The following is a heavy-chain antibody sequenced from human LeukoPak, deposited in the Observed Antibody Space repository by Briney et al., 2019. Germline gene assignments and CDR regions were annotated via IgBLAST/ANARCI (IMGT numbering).Heavy chain of an antibody. CDR2: IQQDGSEK. V-gene: IGHV3-7*03. CDR3: ARDIPGSYNGFDI. Sequence: GGSLRLSCVASGFTFSGYWMNWVRQAPGKGLEWVANIQQDGSEKYYVDSVKGRFTISRDNAENSLYLQMNSLRAEDTALYYCARDIPGSYNGFDIWGQGTMVTVSS. D-gene: IGHD1-26*01. CDR1: GFTFSGYW. J-gene: IGHJ3*02.